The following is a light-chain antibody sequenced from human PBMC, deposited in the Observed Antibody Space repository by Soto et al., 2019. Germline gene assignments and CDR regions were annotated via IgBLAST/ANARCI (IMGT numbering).Light chain of an antibody. Sequence: QSALPQPASVSGSPGQSITFSCTGTSSDIGGYNYVSWYQQHPGKAPKLMIYEVSNRPSGVSDRISGSKSGNTDSLTISELQAEDEADYYFTSYTSSTTPYVFGTGTKVTVL. J-gene: IGLJ1*01. CDR3: TSYTSSTTPYV. CDR2: EVS. CDR1: SSDIGGYNY. V-gene: IGLV2-14*01.